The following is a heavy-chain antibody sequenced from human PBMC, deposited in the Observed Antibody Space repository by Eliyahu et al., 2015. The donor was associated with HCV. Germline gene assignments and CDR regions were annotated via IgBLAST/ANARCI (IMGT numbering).Heavy chain of an antibody. V-gene: IGHV1-2*04. CDR3: ARVAPGYSSGPGPYYYYGMDV. CDR2: INPNSGGT. Sequence: QVQLVQSGAEVKKPGASVXVSCKASGYTFXGXYMHXVRQAPGQGLEWMGWINPNSGGTNYAQKFQGWVTMTRDTSISTAYMELSRLRSDDTAVYYCARVAPGYSSGPGPYYYYGMDVWGQGTTVTVSS. CDR1: GYTFXGXY. J-gene: IGHJ6*02. D-gene: IGHD6-19*01.